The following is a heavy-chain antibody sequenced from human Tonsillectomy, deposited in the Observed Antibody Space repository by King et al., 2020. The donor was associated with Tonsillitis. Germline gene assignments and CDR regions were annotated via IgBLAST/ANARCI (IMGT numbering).Heavy chain of an antibody. D-gene: IGHD5-18*01. CDR3: ARDDTSGNFDY. V-gene: IGHV3-21*01. CDR2: ISSSSTYI. J-gene: IGHJ4*02. Sequence: VQPVESGGGLVKPGGSLRLSCAASGFTFSSYSMNWVRQAPGKGLEWVSSISSSSTYIYYADSVKGRFTISRDNAKNSLYLQMNSLRAEDTAVYYCARDDTSGNFDYWGQGTLVTVSS. CDR1: GFTFSSYS.